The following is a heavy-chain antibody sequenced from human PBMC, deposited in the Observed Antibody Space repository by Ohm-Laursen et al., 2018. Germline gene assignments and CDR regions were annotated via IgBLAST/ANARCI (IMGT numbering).Heavy chain of an antibody. V-gene: IGHV3-66*01. CDR1: GFTVSSNY. D-gene: IGHD3-3*01. J-gene: IGHJ6*02. Sequence: SLRLSCSASGFTVSSNYMSWVRQAPGKGLEWVSVIYSDDSTYYADSVKGRFTISRDNSKNTLYLQMNSLRAEDTAVYYCARDAPNYKTISGVVTALGMDVWGQGTTVTVSS. CDR2: IYSDDST. CDR3: ARDAPNYKTISGVVTALGMDV.